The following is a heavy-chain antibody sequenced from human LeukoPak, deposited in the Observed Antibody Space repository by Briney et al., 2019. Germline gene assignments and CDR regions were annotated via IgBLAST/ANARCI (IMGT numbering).Heavy chain of an antibody. CDR3: AREGLRFLEWSSYYFDY. Sequence: PGGSLRLSCVASGFTFSDSWMAWVRQGPGKGLEWVANIKQDGSEKYYVDSVKGRFSISRDDTKNSLYLQLNSLRAEDTAVYYCAREGLRFLEWSSYYFDYWGLGTLVTVSS. CDR1: GFTFSDSW. V-gene: IGHV3-7*01. CDR2: IKQDGSEK. J-gene: IGHJ4*02. D-gene: IGHD3-3*01.